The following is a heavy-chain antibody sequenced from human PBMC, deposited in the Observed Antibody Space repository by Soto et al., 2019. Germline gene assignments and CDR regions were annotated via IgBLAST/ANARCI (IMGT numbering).Heavy chain of an antibody. Sequence: SETLSLTCSVSGGSISSSSYFWGWIRQPPGKGVEWIGSIYYSGSTYYNPSLKSRVTVSVDTSKNQFSLKLSSVTAADTAVYYCARHPSDFWFDPWGQGTLVTVSS. CDR3: ARHPSDFWFDP. D-gene: IGHD2-21*02. CDR2: IYYSGST. J-gene: IGHJ5*02. V-gene: IGHV4-39*01. CDR1: GGSISSSSYF.